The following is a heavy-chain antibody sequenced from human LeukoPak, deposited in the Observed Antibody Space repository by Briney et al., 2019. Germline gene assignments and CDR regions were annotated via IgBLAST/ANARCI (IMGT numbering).Heavy chain of an antibody. V-gene: IGHV3-7*04. CDR2: IKQYGSEK. Sequence: GGSLRLSCAASGFTFSSSWMTWVRQAPGKGLEWVASIKQYGSEKYYVDSVRGRFTISRDNAKNSLYLQMESLRVEDTAVYYCARDRGLGWFDPWGQGTLVTVSS. CDR1: GFTFSSSW. J-gene: IGHJ5*02. CDR3: ARDRGLGWFDP.